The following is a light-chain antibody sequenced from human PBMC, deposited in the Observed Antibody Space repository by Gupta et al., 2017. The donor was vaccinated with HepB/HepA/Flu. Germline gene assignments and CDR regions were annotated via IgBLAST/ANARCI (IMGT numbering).Light chain of an antibody. J-gene: IGKJ1*01. Sequence: IVLTQPPGHLPLSLGERATLTCRASQSVSSSYLAWYQQKPGQAPRLLIYDASSRATGIPDRFSGSGSGTDFTLTISRLEPEDFAVYYCQQYGSSPQTFGQGTKVEIK. V-gene: IGKV3-20*01. CDR2: DAS. CDR1: QSVSSSY. CDR3: QQYGSSPQT.